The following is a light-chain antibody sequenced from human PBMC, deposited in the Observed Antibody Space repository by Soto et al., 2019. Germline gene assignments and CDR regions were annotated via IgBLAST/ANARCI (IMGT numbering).Light chain of an antibody. CDR2: KAS. J-gene: IGKJ1*01. Sequence: DIPMTQSPSTLSGSVGDRVTITCRASQTISSWLAWYQQKPGKAPKLLVYKASTLKSGVPSRFSGSGSGTEFTLTISSLQPDDFATYYCQHYNSYSEAFGQGTKVDNK. CDR1: QTISSW. CDR3: QHYNSYSEA. V-gene: IGKV1-5*03.